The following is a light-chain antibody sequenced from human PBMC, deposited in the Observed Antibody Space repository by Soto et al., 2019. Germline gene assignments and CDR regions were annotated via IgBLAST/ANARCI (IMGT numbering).Light chain of an antibody. CDR2: TTN. J-gene: IGLJ3*02. Sequence: HTVVTQEPSFSVSPGGTITLTCGLSSGSVSTNNYPSWYQQTPGQAPRTLIYTTNTRSSGVPDRLSGSILGNQAALTVTGAQADDEFDYYCLLYVGSGIHWVFGGGTKVTVL. CDR3: LLYVGSGIHWV. V-gene: IGLV8-61*01. CDR1: SGSVSTNNY.